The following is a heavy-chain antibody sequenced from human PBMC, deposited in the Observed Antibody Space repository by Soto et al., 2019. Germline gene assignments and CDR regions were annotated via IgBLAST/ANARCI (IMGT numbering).Heavy chain of an antibody. D-gene: IGHD3-22*01. Sequence: SVKFSCKASGGTFSRNTISWVRQAPGQGLEWMGGIMPIFGSANYAQKFQGRVTITADENTRTVYMELSRLRSEDTAVYYCARQFDSDTTGYYYAYWGEGTLVTVSS. CDR2: IMPIFGSA. CDR3: ARQFDSDTTGYYYAY. V-gene: IGHV1-69*13. J-gene: IGHJ4*02. CDR1: GGTFSRNT.